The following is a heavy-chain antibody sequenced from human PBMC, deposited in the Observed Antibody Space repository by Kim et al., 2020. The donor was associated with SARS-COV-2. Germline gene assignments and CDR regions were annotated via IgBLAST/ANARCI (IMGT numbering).Heavy chain of an antibody. Sequence: YYNPSLKSRVTISVDTSKNQFSLRLSSGTAADTAVYYCARHRPAAILIDYWGQGTLVTVSS. J-gene: IGHJ4*02. V-gene: IGHV4-31*02. D-gene: IGHD2-2*02. CDR3: ARHRPAAILIDY.